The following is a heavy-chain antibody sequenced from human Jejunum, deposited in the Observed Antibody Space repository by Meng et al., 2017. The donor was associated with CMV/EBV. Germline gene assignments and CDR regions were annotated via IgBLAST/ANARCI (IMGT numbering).Heavy chain of an antibody. CDR2: ITGGGAGM. CDR1: GVTIDRST. V-gene: IGHV3-23*01. J-gene: IGHJ4*02. CDR3: AKSNIVIAGPDY. D-gene: IGHD2/OR15-2a*01. Sequence: ASGVTIDRSTLTWVRPAPGKGLDWVSSITGGGAGMYYADSVKGRFTISRDNSQNTLYLQMNSLRGEDTAVYYCAKSNIVIAGPDYWGQGTLVTVSS.